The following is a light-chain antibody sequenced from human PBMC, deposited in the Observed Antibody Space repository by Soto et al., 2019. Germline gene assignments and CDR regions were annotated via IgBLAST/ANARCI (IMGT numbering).Light chain of an antibody. V-gene: IGKV3-11*01. J-gene: IGKJ4*01. Sequence: EIVLTQSPATLSLSPGERATLSCRASQSVSSYLAWYQQKPGQAPRLLIYDASNRAPGIPARFSGSGSGTHFTLTISSLEPEDFSVYYCQQRSIWPPLTFGGGTKVEIK. CDR2: DAS. CDR3: QQRSIWPPLT. CDR1: QSVSSY.